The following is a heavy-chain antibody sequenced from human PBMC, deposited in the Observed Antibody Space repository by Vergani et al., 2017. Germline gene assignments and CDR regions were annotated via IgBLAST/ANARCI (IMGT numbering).Heavy chain of an antibody. D-gene: IGHD3-10*01. CDR3: GRVADFYGLGSRLLDL. J-gene: IGHJ5*02. CDR2: IYTSEST. Sequence: QLHLQESGPGLVKPSETLSLTCTVSGGSITSSSYYWGWIRQPPGKGLEWIGRIYTSESTNYNPSLKSRVTMSVDTSKNQFSLKLNSVTAADTAVYYCGRVADFYGLGSRLLDLWGQGILVTVSS. V-gene: IGHV4-61*05. CDR1: GGSITSSSYY.